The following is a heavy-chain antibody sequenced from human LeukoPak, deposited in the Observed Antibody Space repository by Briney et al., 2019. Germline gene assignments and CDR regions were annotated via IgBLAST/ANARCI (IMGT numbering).Heavy chain of an antibody. D-gene: IGHD5-12*01. J-gene: IGHJ5*02. V-gene: IGHV5-51*01. CDR1: GYSFTSYW. Sequence: GESLKISCKGSGYSFTSYWIGWVRQMPGKGLEWMGIIYPGDSDTRYSPSFQGQVTISADKSISTAYLQWSSLKVSDTAMYCCARQNGYDLDGLNWFDPWGQGTLVTVSS. CDR2: IYPGDSDT. CDR3: ARQNGYDLDGLNWFDP.